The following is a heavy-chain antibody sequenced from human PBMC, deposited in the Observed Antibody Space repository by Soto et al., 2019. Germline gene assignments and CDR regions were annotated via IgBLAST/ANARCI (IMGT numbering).Heavy chain of an antibody. Sequence: SETLSPTCTVSGASISSTDYYWSWIRQIPGKGLEWIGNIYYSGHADYNPSLKSRVFISADTSKSQFTLKLNSVTATDTAVYYCARDRGRYCSKGVCYTSGSYYQYGMDVWGQGTTVTVSS. V-gene: IGHV4-30-4*02. CDR1: GASISSTDYY. CDR2: IYYSGHA. D-gene: IGHD2-8*01. J-gene: IGHJ6*02. CDR3: ARDRGRYCSKGVCYTSGSYYQYGMDV.